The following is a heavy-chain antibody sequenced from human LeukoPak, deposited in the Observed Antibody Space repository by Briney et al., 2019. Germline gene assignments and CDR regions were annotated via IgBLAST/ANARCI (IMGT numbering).Heavy chain of an antibody. CDR2: SEGDDTTT. D-gene: IGHD5-12*01. CDR1: GFSVGNYW. V-gene: IGHV3-74*03. Sequence: GGSLRLSCASSGFSVGNYWMHWVRQAPGKGLVWVSRSEGDDTTTTYADSVKGRFTISRDNSKNTLYLRMNSLRAEDTAVYYCARGDIVATILDYWDQGTLVTVSS. CDR3: ARGDIVATILDY. J-gene: IGHJ4*02.